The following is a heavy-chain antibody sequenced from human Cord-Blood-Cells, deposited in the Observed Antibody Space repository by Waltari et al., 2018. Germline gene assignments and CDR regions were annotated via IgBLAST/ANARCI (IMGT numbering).Heavy chain of an antibody. CDR2: IYSGGST. CDR3: ARGSNDAFDI. Sequence: EVQLVETGGGLIQPGGSLRLSCDASGSTVSSTYMGGGRQAPGKGLEWVSVIYSGGSTYYADSVKGRFTISRDNSKNTLYLQMNSLRAEDTAVYYCARGSNDAFDIWGQGTMVTVSS. CDR1: GSTVSSTY. J-gene: IGHJ3*02. V-gene: IGHV3-53*02.